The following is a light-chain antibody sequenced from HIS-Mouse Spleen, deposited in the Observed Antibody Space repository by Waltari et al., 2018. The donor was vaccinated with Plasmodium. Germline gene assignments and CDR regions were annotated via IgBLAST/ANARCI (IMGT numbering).Light chain of an antibody. CDR2: EVS. V-gene: IGLV2-8*01. Sequence: QSALTQPPSASGSPGQSVTIPCPGPRSDVAGYNYVSWYQQHPGKAPKLMIYEVSKRPSGVPDRFSGSKSGNTASLTVSGLQAEDEADYYCSSYAGSSVFGTGTKVTVL. CDR3: SSYAGSSV. J-gene: IGLJ1*01. CDR1: RSDVAGYNY.